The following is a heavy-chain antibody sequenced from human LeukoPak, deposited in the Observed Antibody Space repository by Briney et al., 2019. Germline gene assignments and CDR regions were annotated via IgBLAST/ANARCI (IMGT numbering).Heavy chain of an antibody. CDR2: INPNSGGT. Sequence: GASVKVSCKASGYTFTGYYMHWVRQAPGQGLEWMGWINPNSGGTNYAQKFQGRVTMTRDTSISTAYMELSRLRSDDTAVYYCARVAVAGTLGFDPWGQGTLVTVSS. CDR3: ARVAVAGTLGFDP. J-gene: IGHJ5*02. D-gene: IGHD6-19*01. CDR1: GYTFTGYY. V-gene: IGHV1-2*02.